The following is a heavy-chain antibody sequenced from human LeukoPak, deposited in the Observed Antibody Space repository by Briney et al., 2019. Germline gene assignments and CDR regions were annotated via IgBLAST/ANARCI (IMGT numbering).Heavy chain of an antibody. V-gene: IGHV3-66*01. Sequence: GGSVRPSCAASGFTVSSNYMSWVRQTPGKGLEWVSVIYSGGSTYYADSVKGRFTISRDNSKNTLYLQMNSLRAEDTAVYYCARVEGYCSGGSCYFGYFDYWGQGTLVTVSS. J-gene: IGHJ4*02. D-gene: IGHD2-15*01. CDR2: IYSGGST. CDR3: ARVEGYCSGGSCYFGYFDY. CDR1: GFTVSSNY.